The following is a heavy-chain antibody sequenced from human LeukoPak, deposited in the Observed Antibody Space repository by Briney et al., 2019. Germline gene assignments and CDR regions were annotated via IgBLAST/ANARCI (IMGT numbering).Heavy chain of an antibody. CDR1: GFTVSSNY. V-gene: IGHV3-20*04. J-gene: IGHJ6*02. Sequence: GGSLRLSCAASGFTVSSNYMSWVRQAPGKGLEWVSGINWNGGSTGYADSVKGRFTISRDNAKNSLYLQMNSLRAEDTAVYYCTTVGLGYYYYGMDVWGQGTTVTVSS. CDR2: INWNGGST. CDR3: TTVGLGYYYYGMDV. D-gene: IGHD3-16*01.